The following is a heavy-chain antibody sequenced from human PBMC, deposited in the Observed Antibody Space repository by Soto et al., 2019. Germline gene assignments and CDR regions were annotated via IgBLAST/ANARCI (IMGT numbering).Heavy chain of an antibody. CDR3: AKRRYSGYDWSPDY. CDR1: GFIFSSYG. J-gene: IGHJ4*02. V-gene: IGHV3-30*18. Sequence: PGGSLRLSCAASGFIFSSYGIHWVRQAPGKGLEWVAVISYDGSNKYYADSVKGRFTISRDNSKNTLYLQMNSLRAEDTAVYYCAKRRYSGYDWSPDYWGQGTLVTVSS. CDR2: ISYDGSNK. D-gene: IGHD5-12*01.